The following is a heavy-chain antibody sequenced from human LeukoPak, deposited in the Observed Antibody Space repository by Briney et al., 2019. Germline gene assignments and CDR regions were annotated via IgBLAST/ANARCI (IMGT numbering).Heavy chain of an antibody. CDR1: GGSISSGDYY. D-gene: IGHD3-22*01. Sequence: PSETLSLTCTVSGGSISSGDYYWSWIRQPPGNGLEWIGYIYYSGSTYYNPSPKSRDTISVDTSKNQFSLKLSSVTAADTAVYYCTRAPYYYYSSGYHFDYWGQGTLVTVSS. J-gene: IGHJ4*02. V-gene: IGHV4-30-4*01. CDR2: IYYSGST. CDR3: TRAPYYYYSSGYHFDY.